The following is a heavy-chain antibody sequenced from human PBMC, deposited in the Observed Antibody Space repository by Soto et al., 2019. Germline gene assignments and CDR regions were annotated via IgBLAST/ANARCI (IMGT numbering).Heavy chain of an antibody. CDR1: GFTFSGYS. D-gene: IGHD6-19*01. Sequence: EVQLVESGGGLVQPGGSLRLSCAASGFTFSGYSMFWVRQAPGKGLEYVSAINTNGVNTFYAKSVKGRFTISRDNSKETVVLPMGSLRAEDMAVYYCARGRVEDSSGWATYFDYWGQGTLVTVSS. CDR2: INTNGVNT. J-gene: IGHJ4*02. CDR3: ARGRVEDSSGWATYFDY. V-gene: IGHV3-64*01.